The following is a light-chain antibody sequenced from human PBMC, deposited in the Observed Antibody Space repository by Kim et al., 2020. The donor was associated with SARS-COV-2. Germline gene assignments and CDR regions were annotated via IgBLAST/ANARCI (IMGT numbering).Light chain of an antibody. Sequence: GQSITISCTGTSSDVGAYNYVSWYQLHPGKAPELMIFDVSERPSGISNRFSGSKSGNTASLTISWLQAEDEADYYCCSYATSSSYVFGTGTKVTVL. CDR3: CSYATSSSYV. V-gene: IGLV2-14*04. CDR1: SSDVGAYNY. J-gene: IGLJ1*01. CDR2: DVS.